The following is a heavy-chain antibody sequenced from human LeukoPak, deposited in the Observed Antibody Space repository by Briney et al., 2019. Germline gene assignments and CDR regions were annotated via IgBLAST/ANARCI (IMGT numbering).Heavy chain of an antibody. Sequence: PGGSLRLSCAASGFTFSSYAMSWVRQAPGKGLEWVSAISGSGGSTYYADSVKGRFTISRDNSKNTLYLQMNSLRAEDTAVYYCAKSNGGDYYYYGMDVWGQGTTVTVSS. CDR3: AKSNGGDYYYYGMDV. CDR1: GFTFSSYA. D-gene: IGHD4-23*01. CDR2: ISGSGGST. J-gene: IGHJ6*02. V-gene: IGHV3-23*01.